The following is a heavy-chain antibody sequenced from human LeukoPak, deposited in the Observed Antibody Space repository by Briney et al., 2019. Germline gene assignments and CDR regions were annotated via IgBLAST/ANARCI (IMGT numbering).Heavy chain of an antibody. CDR3: ARAGGSSGWYGDYYYYYYMDV. CDR2: IYYSGST. J-gene: IGHJ6*03. V-gene: IGHV4-39*01. Sequence: SETLSLTCTVSGGSISSGSYYWSWIRQPAGKGLEWIGSIYYSGSTYYNPSLKSRVTISVDTSKNQFSLKLSSVTAADTAVYYCARAGGSSGWYGDYYYYYYMDVWGKGTTVTVSS. D-gene: IGHD6-19*01. CDR1: GGSISSGSYY.